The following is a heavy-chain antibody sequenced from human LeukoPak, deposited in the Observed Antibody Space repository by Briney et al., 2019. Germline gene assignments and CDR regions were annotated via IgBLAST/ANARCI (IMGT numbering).Heavy chain of an antibody. D-gene: IGHD1-14*01. CDR1: GFTFGGYG. CDR2: IAYDGSRA. V-gene: IGHV3-33*01. Sequence: GGSLRLSCAGSGFTFGGYGMHWFRQTPGKGLEWVAVIAYDGSRAFYADSVKGRFTISRDNSKNTMSVQMDDLRAEDTAVYYCTRYNNDHFDYCGQGTLVTVSS. CDR3: TRYNNDHFDY. J-gene: IGHJ4*02.